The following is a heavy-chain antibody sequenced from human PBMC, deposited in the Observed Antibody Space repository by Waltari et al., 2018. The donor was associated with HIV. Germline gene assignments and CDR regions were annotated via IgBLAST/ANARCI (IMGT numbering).Heavy chain of an antibody. CDR3: ARVLGYDANHPLDY. V-gene: IGHV4-34*01. Sequence: QVQLQQWGAGLLKSSETLSLTCAVYGESLSAYYWSWIRQPPGKGPEWIGEINPSGNTTYNPSLKSRFTMSVDTSKNQFSLNLTSVTSADTGVYYCARVLGYDANHPLDYWGQGTLVSVSS. CDR1: GESLSAYY. J-gene: IGHJ4*02. CDR2: INPSGNT. D-gene: IGHD3-16*01.